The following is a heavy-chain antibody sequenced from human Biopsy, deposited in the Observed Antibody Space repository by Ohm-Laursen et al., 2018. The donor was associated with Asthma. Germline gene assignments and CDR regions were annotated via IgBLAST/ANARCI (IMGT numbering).Heavy chain of an antibody. V-gene: IGHV1-69*01. CDR3: ARGYSGSDRIVYYYSGLEV. D-gene: IGHD5-12*01. CDR1: GDSFSNYA. J-gene: IGHJ6*02. CDR2: LIPVLGTP. Sequence: SGKVSCKASGDSFSNYAISWGRQAPEQGLEWMGGLIPVLGTPDHAQMFEGRVTITADESTSTAYMELSSLSSEDTAVYYCARGYSGSDRIVYYYSGLEVWGQGTTVTVSS.